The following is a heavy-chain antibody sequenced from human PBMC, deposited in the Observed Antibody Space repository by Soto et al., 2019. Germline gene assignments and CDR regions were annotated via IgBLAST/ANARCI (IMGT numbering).Heavy chain of an antibody. CDR2: IYHSGST. V-gene: IGHV4-4*02. Sequence: SETLSLTCAVSSGSISSSNWWSWVRQPPGKGLERIGEIYHSGSTNYNPSLKSRVTISVDKSKNQFSLKLSSVTAADTAVYYCARRYYDFWSGSPFQPHYFDYWGQGTLVTVSS. D-gene: IGHD3-3*01. CDR1: SGSISSSNW. CDR3: ARRYYDFWSGSPFQPHYFDY. J-gene: IGHJ4*02.